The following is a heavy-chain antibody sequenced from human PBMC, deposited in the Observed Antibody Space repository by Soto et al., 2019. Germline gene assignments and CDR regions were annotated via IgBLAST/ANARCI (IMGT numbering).Heavy chain of an antibody. CDR3: ARSAASFGGASYLGA. V-gene: IGHV4-34*01. CDR1: GGPFSGFF. J-gene: IGHJ5*02. Sequence: PSETLSLTCGVHGGPFSGFFWSWIRQSPGKGLEWIGEFNPGGSTNYNPSLKSRLTISADRPTSQVSLRLTSVTAADAAVHFCARSAASFGGASYLGAWGQGTLVTVSS. D-gene: IGHD1-26*01. CDR2: FNPGGST.